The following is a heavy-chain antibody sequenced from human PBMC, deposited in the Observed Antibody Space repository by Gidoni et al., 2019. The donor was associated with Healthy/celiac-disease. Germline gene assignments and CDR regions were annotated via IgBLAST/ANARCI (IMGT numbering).Heavy chain of an antibody. D-gene: IGHD2-15*01. V-gene: IGHV3-7*01. CDR1: GFTCSSYW. CDR3: AREGYCSGGSCYFTGDAFDI. J-gene: IGHJ3*02. Sequence: EVQLVESGGGLVQPGGSLRLSCAASGFTCSSYWMSWVRQAPGKGLEWVANIKQDGSEKYYVDSVKGRFTISRDNAKNSLYLQMNSLRAEDTAVYYCAREGYCSGGSCYFTGDAFDIWGQGTMVTVSS. CDR2: IKQDGSEK.